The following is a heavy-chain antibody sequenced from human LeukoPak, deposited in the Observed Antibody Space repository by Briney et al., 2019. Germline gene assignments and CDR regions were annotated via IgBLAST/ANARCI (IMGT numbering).Heavy chain of an antibody. Sequence: SETLSLTCTVSGGSISSSSYYWGWIRQPPGKGLEWIGSIYYSGSTYYNPSLKSRVTISVDTSKNQFSLKLSSVTAADTAVYYCASQNGSGWSVGAFDIWGQGTMVTVSS. J-gene: IGHJ3*02. CDR1: GGSISSSSYY. CDR3: ASQNGSGWSVGAFDI. D-gene: IGHD6-19*01. CDR2: IYYSGST. V-gene: IGHV4-39*01.